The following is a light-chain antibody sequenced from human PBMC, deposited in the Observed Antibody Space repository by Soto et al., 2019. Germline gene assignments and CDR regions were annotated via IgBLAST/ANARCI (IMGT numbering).Light chain of an antibody. CDR3: QQYSSASPT. J-gene: IGKJ2*01. Sequence: DIQMTQSPSTLSASVGDRVTITCRSSQSISSWLAWYQQKPGKAPKLLLYGASSLESGVPSRFSGSVSVTEFTLTIDILQPDDFATYYCQQYSSASPTFRQGTKLE. V-gene: IGKV1-5*01. CDR2: GAS. CDR1: QSISSW.